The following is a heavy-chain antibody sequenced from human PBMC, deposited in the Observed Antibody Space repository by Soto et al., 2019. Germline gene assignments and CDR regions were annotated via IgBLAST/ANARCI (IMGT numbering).Heavy chain of an antibody. CDR1: GFTFRNYD. D-gene: IGHD5-18*01. CDR3: AKGGYNYGFLFDC. J-gene: IGHJ4*02. CDR2: IDNSGGIT. V-gene: IGHV3-23*05. Sequence: PGGSLRLSCAASGFTFRNYDMSWVRQAPGKGLEWVSTIDNSGGITYYADSVKGRFTISRDNSKNTLYLQMNSLRAEDTAVYYCAKGGYNYGFLFDCWGLGTLVTVSS.